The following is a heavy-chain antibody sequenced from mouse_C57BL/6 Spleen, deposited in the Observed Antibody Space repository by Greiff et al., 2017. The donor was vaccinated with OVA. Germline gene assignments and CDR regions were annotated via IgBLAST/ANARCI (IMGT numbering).Heavy chain of an antibody. D-gene: IGHD2-4*01. J-gene: IGHJ2*01. V-gene: IGHV5-4*01. CDR2: ISDGGSYT. CDR3: ARDVITFDY. CDR1: GFTFSSYA. Sequence: EVKLMESGGGLVKPGGSLKLSCAASGFTFSSYAMSWVRQTPEKRLEWVATISDGGSYTYYPDNVKGRFTISRDNAKNNLYLQMSHLKSEDTAMYYCARDVITFDYWGQGTTLTVSS.